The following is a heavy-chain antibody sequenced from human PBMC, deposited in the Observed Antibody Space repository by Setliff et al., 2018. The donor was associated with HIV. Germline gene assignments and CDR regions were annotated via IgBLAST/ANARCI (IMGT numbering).Heavy chain of an antibody. CDR3: AKSPGFTGYGGSG. Sequence: SETLSLTCAVYGASFSDYSWSWIRQPPGEGLEWIGEINHSGSTNYNPSLKTRVTISVDTSKNQFSLKLTSVTAADTAVYYCAKSPGFTGYGGSGWGQGTLVTVSS. V-gene: IGHV4-34*01. CDR2: INHSGST. CDR1: GASFSDYS. D-gene: IGHD5-12*01. J-gene: IGHJ4*02.